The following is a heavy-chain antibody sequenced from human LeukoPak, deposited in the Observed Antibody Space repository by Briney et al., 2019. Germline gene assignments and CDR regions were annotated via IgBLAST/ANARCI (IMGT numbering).Heavy chain of an antibody. J-gene: IGHJ1*01. Sequence: GGSLRLSCAASGFTFSSYSMTWVRQAPGKGLEWVSSISSSSSYIYYADSVKGRFTISRDNAKNSLYLQMNSLRAEDTAVYYCAREPYMVRGTAEYFQHWGEGTLVTVSS. V-gene: IGHV3-21*01. CDR2: ISSSSSYI. D-gene: IGHD3-10*01. CDR1: GFTFSSYS. CDR3: AREPYMVRGTAEYFQH.